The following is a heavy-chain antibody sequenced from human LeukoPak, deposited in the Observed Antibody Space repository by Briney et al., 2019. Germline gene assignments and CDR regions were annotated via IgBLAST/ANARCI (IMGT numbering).Heavy chain of an antibody. D-gene: IGHD3-3*01. CDR3: ARLDVSGYPI. J-gene: IGHJ3*02. V-gene: IGHV4-34*01. CDR2: INHSGST. CDR1: GGSIGTYY. Sequence: SETLSLACSVSGGSIGTYYWSWIRQPPGKGLEWIGEINHSGSTNYNPSLKSRVTISVDTSKNQFSLKLSSVTAADTAVYYCARLDVSGYPIWGQGTMVTVSS.